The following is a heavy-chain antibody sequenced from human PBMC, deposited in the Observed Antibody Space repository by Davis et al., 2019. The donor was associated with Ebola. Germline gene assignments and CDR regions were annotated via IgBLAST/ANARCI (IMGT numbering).Heavy chain of an antibody. Sequence: GGSLRLSCAASGFTFSSYSMNWVRQAPGKGLEWVSSISSSSSYIYYADSVKGRFTISRDNAKNSLYLQMNSLRAEDTAVYYCARDYMTDIVLVPAALDIWGQGTMVTVSS. CDR3: ARDYMTDIVLVPAALDI. D-gene: IGHD2-2*01. CDR2: ISSSSSYI. V-gene: IGHV3-21*01. J-gene: IGHJ3*02. CDR1: GFTFSSYS.